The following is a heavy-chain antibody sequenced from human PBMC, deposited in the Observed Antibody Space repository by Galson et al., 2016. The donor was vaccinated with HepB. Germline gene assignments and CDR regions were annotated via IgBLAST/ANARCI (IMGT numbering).Heavy chain of an antibody. CDR3: ARETRVTGTRPYWYFDL. J-gene: IGHJ2*01. D-gene: IGHD1-7*01. V-gene: IGHV1-2*02. CDR1: GYLFIGYY. CDR2: INPNTGGT. Sequence: SVKVSCKASGYLFIGYYIYWVRQAPGQGFEWMGWINPNTGGTSYARNFQGRVNLTRDTSITTTYMELNSLRSDDTAVYYCARETRVTGTRPYWYFDLWGRGSLVTVSS.